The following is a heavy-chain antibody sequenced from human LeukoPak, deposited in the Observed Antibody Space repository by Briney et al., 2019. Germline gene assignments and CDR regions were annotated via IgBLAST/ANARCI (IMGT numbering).Heavy chain of an antibody. J-gene: IGHJ4*02. CDR1: GGSISSYY. CDR2: IYTSGSI. V-gene: IGHV4-4*07. D-gene: IGHD4-17*01. CDR3: ARDHRRDYGDYHFDY. Sequence: SETLSLTCIVSGGSISSYYRSWVRQPAGKGLEWIGRIYTSGSINYNPSLKSRVTISVDTSKNQFSLKLTSLTAADTAVYYCARDHRRDYGDYHFDYWGQGTLVTVSS.